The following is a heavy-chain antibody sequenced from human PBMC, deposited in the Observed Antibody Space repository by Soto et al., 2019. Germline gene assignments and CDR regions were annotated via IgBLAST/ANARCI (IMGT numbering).Heavy chain of an antibody. Sequence: TSETLSLTCTVSGGSISSYYWSWIRQPPGKGLEWIGYIYYSGSTNYNPSLKSRVTISVDTSKNQFSLKLSSVTAADTAVYYCARDGRAVLDYWGQGTLVTVSS. V-gene: IGHV4-59*01. D-gene: IGHD1-1*01. CDR1: GGSISSYY. CDR3: ARDGRAVLDY. CDR2: IYYSGST. J-gene: IGHJ4*02.